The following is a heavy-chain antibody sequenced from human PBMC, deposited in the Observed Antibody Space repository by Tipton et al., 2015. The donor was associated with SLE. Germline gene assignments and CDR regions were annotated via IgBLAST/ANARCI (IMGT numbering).Heavy chain of an antibody. J-gene: IGHJ4*02. CDR1: GFTFSSYA. CDR3: ARDQRQQLATYDY. D-gene: IGHD6-13*01. CDR2: IRYDGSNK. V-gene: IGHV3-30*02. Sequence: SGFTFSSYAMHWVRQAPGKGLEWVAFIRYDGSNKYYADSVKGRFTISRDNSKNTLYLQMNSLRAEDTAVYYCARDQRQQLATYDYWGQGTLVTVSS.